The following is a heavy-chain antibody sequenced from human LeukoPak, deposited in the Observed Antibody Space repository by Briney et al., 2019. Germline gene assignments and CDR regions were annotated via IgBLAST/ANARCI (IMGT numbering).Heavy chain of an antibody. CDR1: GFTFSNYN. V-gene: IGHV3-48*01. J-gene: IGHJ6*03. Sequence: GGSLRLSCAASGFTFSNYNMNWVRQAPGKGLEWASYISSSSSIKYDADSVKGRFTISRDNAKNSLYLQMNSLRAEDTAVYYCARDNGPMDVWGKGTTVTVSS. CDR2: ISSSSSIK. CDR3: ARDNGPMDV.